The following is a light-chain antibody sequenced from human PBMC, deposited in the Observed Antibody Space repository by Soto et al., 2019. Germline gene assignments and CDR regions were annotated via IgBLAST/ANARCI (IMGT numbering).Light chain of an antibody. V-gene: IGLV2-11*01. CDR1: SSDVGGYNY. J-gene: IGLJ2*01. CDR3: CSYAGSNTFVV. CDR2: DVS. Sequence: QSVLTQPRSVSGSPRQSVTISCTGTSSDVGGYNYVSWYQQHPGKAPKLMIYDVSKRPSGVPDRFSGSKSGNTASLTISGLQAEDEADYYCCSYAGSNTFVVLGGGTKLTVL.